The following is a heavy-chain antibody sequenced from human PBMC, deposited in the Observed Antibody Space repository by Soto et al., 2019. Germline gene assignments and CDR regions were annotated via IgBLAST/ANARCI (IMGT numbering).Heavy chain of an antibody. J-gene: IGHJ4*02. Sequence: PXATLGLTCAVHGGSVSGYYWTGIRQPPGKGLEWIGEIHPSGVTNYNASLSSRVAMSLDSSKNQFSLTLTSIIVADTAVYYCARGQDSAKIGYGGPGNLVTVSS. CDR3: ARGQDSAKIGY. V-gene: IGHV4-34*01. CDR1: GGSVSGYY. CDR2: IHPSGVT. D-gene: IGHD5-18*01.